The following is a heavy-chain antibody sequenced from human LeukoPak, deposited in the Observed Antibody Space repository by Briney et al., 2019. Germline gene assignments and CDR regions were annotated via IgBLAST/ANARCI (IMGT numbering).Heavy chain of an antibody. V-gene: IGHV1-69*05. J-gene: IGHJ6*03. CDR3: ARGQAPPIFGVVEYYYHYMDV. CDR1: GGTFSSYA. CDR2: IIPIFGTA. Sequence: ASVKVSCKASGGTFSSYAISWVRQAPGQGLEWMGGIIPIFGTANYAQKFQGRVTITTDESTSTAYMELSSLRSEDTAVYYCARGQAPPIFGVVEYYYHYMDVWGKGTTVTVSS. D-gene: IGHD3-3*01.